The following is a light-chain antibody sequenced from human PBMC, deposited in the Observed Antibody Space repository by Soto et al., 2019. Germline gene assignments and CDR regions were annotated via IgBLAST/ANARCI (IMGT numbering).Light chain of an antibody. CDR1: QSLLHSNGNNY. CDR2: TVS. V-gene: IGKV2-40*01. CDR3: MQRIEFPLT. J-gene: IGKJ4*01. Sequence: DIVMTQSPLSLPVSPGGPASISCRSSQSLLHSNGNNYLDWYLQKPGQSPQLMIYTVSYRASGVPDRFSGSWSGTDCTLKISRVEAEDVGVYYCMQRIEFPLTLGGGTKVDIK.